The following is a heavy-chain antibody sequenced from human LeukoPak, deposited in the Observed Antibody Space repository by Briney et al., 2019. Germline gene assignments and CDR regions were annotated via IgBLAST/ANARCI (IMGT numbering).Heavy chain of an antibody. CDR2: FDPEDGET. CDR1: GYTLTELS. D-gene: IGHD3-16*02. Sequence: ASVKVSCKVSGYTLTELSMHWVRQAPGKGLEWMGGFDPEDGETIYAQKFQGRVTMTEDTSTDTAYMELSSLRSEDTAVYYCATGASYYVWGSYRPDAFDIWGQGTMVTVSS. V-gene: IGHV1-24*01. CDR3: ATGASYYVWGSYRPDAFDI. J-gene: IGHJ3*02.